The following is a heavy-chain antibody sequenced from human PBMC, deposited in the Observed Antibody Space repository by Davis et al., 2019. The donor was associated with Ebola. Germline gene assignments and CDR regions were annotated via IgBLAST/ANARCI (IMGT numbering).Heavy chain of an antibody. V-gene: IGHV3-53*01. CDR2: IYSGGST. Sequence: GGSLRLSCAASGFTFSSYNMNWVRQAPGKGLEWVSVIYSGGSTYYADSVKGRFTISRDNSKNTLYLQMNSLRAEDTAVYYCASGKDYWGQGTLVTVSS. CDR3: ASGKDY. CDR1: GFTFSSYN. J-gene: IGHJ4*02.